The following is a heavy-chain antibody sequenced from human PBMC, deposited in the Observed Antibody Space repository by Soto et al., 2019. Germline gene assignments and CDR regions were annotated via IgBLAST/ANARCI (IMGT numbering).Heavy chain of an antibody. D-gene: IGHD3-16*02. Sequence: QVVESGGGVIQPGRSLRLSCAASGFTLRASGMHWVRQPPGKGPEWVAVLWYDGNTKYYADPVRGRFTISRDNSNNILYLAMNSLRAEDTAMCYCSRDLSRPASLWKNEAFDIWGRGTMVTVSS. CDR3: SRDLSRPASLWKNEAFDI. CDR1: GFTLRASG. V-gene: IGHV3-33*01. CDR2: LWYDGNTK. J-gene: IGHJ3*02.